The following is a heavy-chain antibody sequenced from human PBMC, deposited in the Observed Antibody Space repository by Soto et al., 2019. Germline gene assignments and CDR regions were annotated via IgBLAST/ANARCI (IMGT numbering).Heavy chain of an antibody. CDR1: GGSFSVYY. Sequence: SETLSLTCAVYGGSFSVYYWSWIRQPPGEGLEWIGEINHSGSTNYNPSLKSRVTISVDTSKNQFSLKLSSVTAADTAVYYCARVLFLGVGYYYGMDVWGQGTTVTVSS. V-gene: IGHV4-34*01. J-gene: IGHJ6*02. CDR2: INHSGST. CDR3: ARVLFLGVGYYYGMDV.